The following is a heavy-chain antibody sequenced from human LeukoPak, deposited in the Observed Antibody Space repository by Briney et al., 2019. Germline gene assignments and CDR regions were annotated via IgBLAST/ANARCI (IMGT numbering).Heavy chain of an antibody. D-gene: IGHD3-3*01. CDR2: IRYDGSNK. V-gene: IGHV3-30*02. J-gene: IGHJ4*02. Sequence: GGSLRLSCAASGFTFSSYGMHWVRQAPGKGLEWVAFIRYDGSNKYYADSVKGRFTISRDNSKNTLYLQMNSLRAEDTAVYYCAKDVLRFLEWLLGYFDYWGQGTLVTVSS. CDR1: GFTFSSYG. CDR3: AKDVLRFLEWLLGYFDY.